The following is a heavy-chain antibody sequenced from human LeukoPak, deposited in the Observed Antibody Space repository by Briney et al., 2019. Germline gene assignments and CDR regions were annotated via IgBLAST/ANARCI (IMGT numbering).Heavy chain of an antibody. CDR2: ISCSGGST. CDR3: AKKGGIAAAGTVYYFDY. CDR1: GFTFSSYA. J-gene: IGHJ4*02. V-gene: IGHV3-23*01. Sequence: PGGSLRLSCAASGFTFSSYASSWVRQAPGKGLEWVSAISCSGGSTYYADSVKGRFTISRDNSKNTLYLQMNSLRAEDTAVYYCAKKGGIAAAGTVYYFDYWGQGTLVTVSS. D-gene: IGHD6-13*01.